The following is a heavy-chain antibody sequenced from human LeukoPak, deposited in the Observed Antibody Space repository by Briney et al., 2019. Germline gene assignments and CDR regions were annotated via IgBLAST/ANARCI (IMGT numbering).Heavy chain of an antibody. V-gene: IGHV3-23*01. CDR3: ARDDPELAAAGTYNWFDP. CDR2: ISGSGSST. D-gene: IGHD6-13*01. J-gene: IGHJ5*02. CDR1: GFTFSNYA. Sequence: GGSLRLSCAASGFTFSNYAMTWVRQAPGKGLEWVSGISGSGSSTYYADSVKGRFTLSRDYPKNTLYLQMNSLRAEDTAVYYCARDDPELAAAGTYNWFDPWGQGTLVTVSS.